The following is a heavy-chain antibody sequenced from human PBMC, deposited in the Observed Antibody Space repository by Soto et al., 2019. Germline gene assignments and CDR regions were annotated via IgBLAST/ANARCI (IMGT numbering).Heavy chain of an antibody. CDR2: ISAYNGNT. CDR1: GYTFTSYG. J-gene: IGHJ4*02. Sequence: ASVKVSCKASGYTFTSYGISWVRQAPGQGFEWMGWISAYNGNTNYAQKLQGRVTMTTDTSTSTAYMELSSLRSEDTAVYYCALAATSSVDYWGQGTLVTVSS. V-gene: IGHV1-18*01. D-gene: IGHD2-15*01. CDR3: ALAATSSVDY.